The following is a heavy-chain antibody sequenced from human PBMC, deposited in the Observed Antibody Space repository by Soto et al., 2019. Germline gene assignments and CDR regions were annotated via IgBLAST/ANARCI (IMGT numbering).Heavy chain of an antibody. CDR1: GGSISSSSYY. V-gene: IGHV4-39*01. J-gene: IGHJ4*02. Sequence: PSETLSLTCTVSGGSISSSSYYWGWIRQPPGKGLQWIGSIFYSGSTYYNPSLKSRVTISVDTSKNQFSLKLSSVTAADTDVYYCLVQNGGFFDYWGQGTLVTVPS. CDR3: LVQNGGFFDY. D-gene: IGHD3-10*01. CDR2: IFYSGST.